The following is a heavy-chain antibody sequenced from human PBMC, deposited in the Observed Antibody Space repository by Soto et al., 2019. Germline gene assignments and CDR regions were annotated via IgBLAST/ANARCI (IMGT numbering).Heavy chain of an antibody. CDR3: AREFGLPPYYYYGMDV. CDR2: ISAYNGNT. V-gene: IGHV1-18*04. Sequence: QVQLVQSGAEVKKPGASVKVSCKASGYTFTSYGISWVRQAPGQGLEWMGWISAYNGNTNYAQKLQGRVTMTTATSTSTAYMELRSLRSDDTAVYYCAREFGLPPYYYYGMDVWGQGTTVTVSS. D-gene: IGHD3-10*01. J-gene: IGHJ6*02. CDR1: GYTFTSYG.